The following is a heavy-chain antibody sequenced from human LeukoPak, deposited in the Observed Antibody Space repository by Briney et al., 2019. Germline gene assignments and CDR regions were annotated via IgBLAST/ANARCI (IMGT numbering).Heavy chain of an antibody. J-gene: IGHJ4*02. V-gene: IGHV4-59*01. D-gene: IGHD5-24*01. Sequence: SETLSLTCNVSGDSIKSYYWSWIRQPPGKRLEWIGYIYYSGSTNYNPSPNSRVSISIDTSKNQFSLRLSSVTAADTAVYYCARAGRRDGYKSYFDYWGQGTLVTVSS. CDR2: IYYSGST. CDR3: ARAGRRDGYKSYFDY. CDR1: GDSIKSYY.